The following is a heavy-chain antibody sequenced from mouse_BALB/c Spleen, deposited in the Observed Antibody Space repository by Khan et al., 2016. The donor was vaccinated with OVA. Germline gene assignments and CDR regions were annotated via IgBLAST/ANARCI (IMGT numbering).Heavy chain of an antibody. CDR1: GYSFTSYY. J-gene: IGHJ3*01. D-gene: IGHD2-4*01. Sequence: VQLQQSGPELMMPGASVKISCKASGYSFTSYYIHWMKQSHGKSLEWIGYIDPFNGGTNYNQKFKGKATLTVDKSSNTAYMHLSSLTSEDSAVYYCARNGITTWFAYWGQGTLVTVSA. CDR2: IDPFNGGT. V-gene: IGHV1S135*01. CDR3: ARNGITTWFAY.